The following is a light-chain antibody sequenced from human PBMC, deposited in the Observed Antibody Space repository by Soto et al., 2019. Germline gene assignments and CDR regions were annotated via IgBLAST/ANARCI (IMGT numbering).Light chain of an antibody. CDR3: QEGLSPLYI. CDR2: AAS. J-gene: IGKJ2*01. Sequence: DIQLTQSPSSLSASVGDRVTSTRRANQTIHPYLNWYQQTPGRAPKLLIYAASNLLGGVPSRFSGGGAGTDFTLTISSLQPEDFATYYCQEGLSPLYIFGRGTTLDI. V-gene: IGKV1-39*01. CDR1: QTIHPY.